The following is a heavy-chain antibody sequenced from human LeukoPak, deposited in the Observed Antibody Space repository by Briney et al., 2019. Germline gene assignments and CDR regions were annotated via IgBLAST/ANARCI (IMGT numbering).Heavy chain of an antibody. Sequence: SQTLSLTCAISGDSVSSNSAVWNWLRQSPSRGLEWLGRTYYRSKWYNAYAVSVKSRITINPNTCKNQFSLQLNSVTPEDTAVYYCARRPYCGTTSGYAVAFDYWGQGTLVTVSS. D-gene: IGHD2-2*01. CDR3: ARRPYCGTTSGYAVAFDY. V-gene: IGHV6-1*01. CDR2: TYYRSKWYN. CDR1: GDSVSSNSAV. J-gene: IGHJ4*02.